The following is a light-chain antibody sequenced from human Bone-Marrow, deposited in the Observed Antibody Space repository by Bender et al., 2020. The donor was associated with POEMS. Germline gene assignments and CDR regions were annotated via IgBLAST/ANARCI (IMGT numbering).Light chain of an antibody. CDR1: SSDVGGYNL. Sequence: QSALTQPPSASGSPGQSVTISCTGTSSDVGGYNLVSWYQQHPGKAPKLMIYEVSKRPSGVSNRFSGSKSGNTASLTISGLQAEDEAEYYCCSYSGSDTFVVFGGGTKLTVL. J-gene: IGLJ2*01. CDR2: EVS. V-gene: IGLV2-23*02. CDR3: CSYSGSDTFVV.